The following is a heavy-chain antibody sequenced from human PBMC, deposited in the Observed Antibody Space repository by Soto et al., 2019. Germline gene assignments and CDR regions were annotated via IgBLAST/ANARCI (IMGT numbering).Heavy chain of an antibody. J-gene: IGHJ4*02. D-gene: IGHD6-13*01. V-gene: IGHV1-69*12. CDR3: ARDVIEEAGTAG. CDR1: GGTFSSYA. Sequence: QVQLVQSGAEVKKPGSSVKVSCKASGGTFSSYALSWVRPAPGHGLEWMGGIIPIFGTANYAQKFQGRVTITADESTSTAYMELSSLISEDKAVYYCARDVIEEAGTAGWGQGALVTVSS. CDR2: IIPIFGTA.